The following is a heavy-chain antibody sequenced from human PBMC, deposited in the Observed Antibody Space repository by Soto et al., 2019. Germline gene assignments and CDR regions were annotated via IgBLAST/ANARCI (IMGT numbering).Heavy chain of an antibody. V-gene: IGHV1-69*13. CDR2: IIPIFGTA. J-gene: IGHJ6*02. CDR3: ARSAPHSSSWLIPYYHYYGMDV. D-gene: IGHD6-13*01. CDR1: GWTFSSYA. Sequence: SVKVSCKASGWTFSSYAISWVGQAGGQGREWMGGIIPIFGTANYAQKFQGRVTITADESTSTAYMELSSLRSEDTAVYYCARSAPHSSSWLIPYYHYYGMDVWCQGTKVTVS.